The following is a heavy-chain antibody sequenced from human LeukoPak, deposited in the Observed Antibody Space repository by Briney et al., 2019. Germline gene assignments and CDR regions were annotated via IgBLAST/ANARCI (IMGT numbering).Heavy chain of an antibody. J-gene: IGHJ3*02. CDR3: ARQSFVTSRSHDDAFDI. CDR2: TSGSNGNT. D-gene: IGHD2/OR15-2a*01. Sequence: EASLKVSSKASLYTFTNYVISWVRQAPGQGLEWIGWTSGSNGNTNYVQNFQVRATMTTDRSTSTAYMELRSLRFDDTAVYYCARQSFVTSRSHDDAFDIWGQGTMVTVSS. V-gene: IGHV1-18*01. CDR1: LYTFTNYV.